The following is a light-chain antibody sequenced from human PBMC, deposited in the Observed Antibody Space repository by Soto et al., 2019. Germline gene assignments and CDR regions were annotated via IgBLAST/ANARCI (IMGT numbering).Light chain of an antibody. CDR1: QSVNTN. J-gene: IGKJ5*01. Sequence: ELVMTQSPATLSVSPGERVTLSCRASQSVNTNVAWYQQEPGQAPRLLIYGASTRATGIPARFSGSVSGTEFALTISSLQSEDFATYYCQQYNSYPITFGQGTRLEIK. CDR3: QQYNSYPIT. CDR2: GAS. V-gene: IGKV3D-15*01.